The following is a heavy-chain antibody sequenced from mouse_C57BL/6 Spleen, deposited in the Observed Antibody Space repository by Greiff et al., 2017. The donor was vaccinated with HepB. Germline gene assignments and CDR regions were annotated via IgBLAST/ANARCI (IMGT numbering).Heavy chain of an antibody. CDR1: GYTFTSYW. CDR2: INPSNGGT. V-gene: IGHV1-53*01. CDR3: ARSLLGRPFAY. J-gene: IGHJ3*01. D-gene: IGHD4-1*01. Sequence: QVQLQQSGAELARPGASVKLSCKASGYTFTSYWMHWVKQRPGQGLEWIGNINPSNGGTNYNEKFKSKATLTVDKSSSTAYMQLSSLTSEDSAVYYCARSLLGRPFAYWGQGTLVTVSA.